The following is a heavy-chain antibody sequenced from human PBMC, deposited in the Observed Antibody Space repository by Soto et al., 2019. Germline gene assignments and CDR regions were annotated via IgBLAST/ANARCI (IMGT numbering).Heavy chain of an antibody. CDR2: ISGSGGTT. CDR1: GLIFDNYA. CDR3: AKVGRMTTVVSHFDY. Sequence: GGSLRLSCAAFGLIFDNYAMTWVRQAPGKGLEWVSVISGSGGTTEYADSVKGRFTISRDNFKNTVYLQMNSLRAEDTAIYYCAKVGRMTTVVSHFDYWGRGALVTVSS. V-gene: IGHV3-23*01. J-gene: IGHJ4*02. D-gene: IGHD4-17*01.